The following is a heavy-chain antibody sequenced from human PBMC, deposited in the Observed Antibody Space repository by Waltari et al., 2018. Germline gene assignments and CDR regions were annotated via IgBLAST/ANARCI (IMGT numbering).Heavy chain of an antibody. CDR1: GFTVSGNY. V-gene: IGHV3-53*04. CDR3: AKSITMVRGVFYYFDY. CDR2: IFGGGTT. Sequence: EVRLVESGGGLVQPGGSLRLTCAASGFTVSGNYMRWVRQAPGKGLEWVSVIFGGGTTYYANSVKGRLTISTHNSKNTLFLQMNSLRAEDTAVYYCAKSITMVRGVFYYFDYWGQGTLVTVSS. D-gene: IGHD3-10*01. J-gene: IGHJ4*02.